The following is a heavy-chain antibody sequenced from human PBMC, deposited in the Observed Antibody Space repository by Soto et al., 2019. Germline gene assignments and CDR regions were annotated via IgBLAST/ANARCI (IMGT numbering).Heavy chain of an antibody. CDR2: IYYSGST. Sequence: SETLSLTCTVSGGSISSYYWSWIRQPPGKGLEWIGYIYYSGSTNYNPSLKSRVTISVDTSKNQFSLKLSSVTAADTAVYYCARSVLEWLLYAFDIWGQGTMVTVSS. V-gene: IGHV4-59*08. CDR3: ARSVLEWLLYAFDI. CDR1: GGSISSYY. D-gene: IGHD3-3*01. J-gene: IGHJ3*02.